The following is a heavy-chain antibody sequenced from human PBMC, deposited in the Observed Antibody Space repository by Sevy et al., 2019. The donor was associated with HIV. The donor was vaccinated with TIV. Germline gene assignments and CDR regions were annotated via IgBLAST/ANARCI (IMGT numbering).Heavy chain of an antibody. CDR2: IKQDETEK. D-gene: IGHD3-22*01. Sequence: GGSLRLSCAASGFSFSSYWMHWVRQAPGKGLEWVANIKQDETEKYYAASVKGRFTNSRDNAKNSVYLQMNGLRPEDTAIYYCARGNSGCFDYWGQGTLVTVSS. CDR3: ARGNSGCFDY. V-gene: IGHV3-7*03. J-gene: IGHJ4*02. CDR1: GFSFSSYW.